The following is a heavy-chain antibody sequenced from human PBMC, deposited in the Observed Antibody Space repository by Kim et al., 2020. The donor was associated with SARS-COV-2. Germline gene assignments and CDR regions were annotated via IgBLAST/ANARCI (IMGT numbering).Heavy chain of an antibody. J-gene: IGHJ6*02. D-gene: IGHD3-3*01. CDR1: GGTFSSYA. CDR3: ARRRYYDFWVDSSYGMDV. Sequence: SVKVSCKASGGTFSSYAISWVRQAPGQGLEWMGGIIPIFGTANYAQKFQGRVTITADESTSTAYMELSSLRSEDTAVYYCARRRYYDFWVDSSYGMDVWGQGTTVTVSS. CDR2: IIPIFGTA. V-gene: IGHV1-69*13.